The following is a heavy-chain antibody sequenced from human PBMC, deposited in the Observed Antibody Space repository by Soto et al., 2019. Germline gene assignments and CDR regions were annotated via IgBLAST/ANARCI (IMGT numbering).Heavy chain of an antibody. J-gene: IGHJ4*02. CDR1: GFTFSSYG. Sequence: PGGSLRLSCAASGFTFSSYGMHWVRQAPGKGLEWVAVISYDGSNKYYADSVKGRFTISRDNSKNTLYLQMNSLRAEDTAVYYCAPGVGATPDPTYLDYSGQGTLVTVSS. V-gene: IGHV3-30*03. CDR3: APGVGATPDPTYLDY. CDR2: ISYDGSNK. D-gene: IGHD1-26*01.